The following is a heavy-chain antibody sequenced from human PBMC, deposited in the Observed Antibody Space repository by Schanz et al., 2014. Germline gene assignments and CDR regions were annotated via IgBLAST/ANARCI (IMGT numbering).Heavy chain of an antibody. CDR1: GYTFTRSG. CDR3: ARDRDQWDGNYLDY. Sequence: QVQLVQSGGEVKTPGASVKVSCKASGYTFTRSGISWVRQAPGQGLEWMEWIGGSDGNTNFAQKFQGRVTMTTDTSTSTVYMELRSLTSDDSAVYYCARDRDQWDGNYLDYWGQGTLVTVSS. J-gene: IGHJ4*02. D-gene: IGHD1-26*01. CDR2: IGGSDGNT. V-gene: IGHV1-18*01.